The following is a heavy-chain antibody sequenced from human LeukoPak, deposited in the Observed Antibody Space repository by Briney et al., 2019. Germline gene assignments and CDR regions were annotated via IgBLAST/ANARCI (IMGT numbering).Heavy chain of an antibody. V-gene: IGHV1-2*02. Sequence: GASVKVSCKASGYTFTGYYLHWVRQAPGQGLEWMGWINLNSGGTNYAQKFQGRVTMTRDTSISTAYMELRSLRSDDTAVYYCARDSPFRDKTAAKEAGDAFDIGGQGTMVTVSS. CDR3: ARDSPFRDKTAAKEAGDAFDI. J-gene: IGHJ3*02. D-gene: IGHD2-2*01. CDR1: GYTFTGYY. CDR2: INLNSGGT.